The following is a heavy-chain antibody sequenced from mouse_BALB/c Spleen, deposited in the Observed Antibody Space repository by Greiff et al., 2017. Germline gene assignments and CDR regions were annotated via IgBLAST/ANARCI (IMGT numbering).Heavy chain of an antibody. CDR1: GYSITSDYA. Sequence: ESGPGLVKPSQSLSLTCTVTGYSITSDYAWNWIRQFPGNKLEWMGYISYSGSTSYNPSLKSRISITRDTSKNQFFLQLNSVTTEDTATYYCADGYYLWFAYWGQGTLVTVSA. CDR2: ISYSGST. V-gene: IGHV3-2*02. D-gene: IGHD2-3*01. CDR3: ADGYYLWFAY. J-gene: IGHJ3*01.